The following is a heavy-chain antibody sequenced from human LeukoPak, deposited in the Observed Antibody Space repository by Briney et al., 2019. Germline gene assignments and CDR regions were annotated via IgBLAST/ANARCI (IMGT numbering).Heavy chain of an antibody. Sequence: ASVTVSCKVSGYTLTELSMHWVRQAPGKGLEWMGGFDPEDGETLYAQKFQGRVTMTEDTSTDTAYMELSSLRSEDTAVYYCATVPTGPAAIASWFDPWGQGTLVTVSS. CDR3: ATVPTGPAAIASWFDP. CDR1: GYTLTELS. V-gene: IGHV1-24*01. CDR2: FDPEDGET. J-gene: IGHJ5*02. D-gene: IGHD2-2*02.